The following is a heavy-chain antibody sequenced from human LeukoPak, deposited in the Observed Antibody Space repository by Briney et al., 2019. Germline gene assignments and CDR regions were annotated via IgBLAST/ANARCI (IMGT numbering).Heavy chain of an antibody. CDR2: ISSSSSYI. CDR1: GFTFSSYS. CDR3: AKPCGGSYYNRGVDY. D-gene: IGHD1-26*01. Sequence: PGGSLRLSCAASGFTFSSYSMNWVRQAPGKGLEWVSSISSSSSYIYYADSVKGRFTISRDNSKNTLYLQMNSLRAEDTAVYYCAKPCGGSYYNRGVDYWGQGTLVTVSS. J-gene: IGHJ4*02. V-gene: IGHV3-21*04.